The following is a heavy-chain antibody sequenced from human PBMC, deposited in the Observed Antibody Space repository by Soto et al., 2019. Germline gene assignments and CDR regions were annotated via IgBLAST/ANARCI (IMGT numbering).Heavy chain of an antibody. CDR2: TIPIFGTA. J-gene: IGHJ6*02. V-gene: IGHV1-69*01. D-gene: IGHD2-15*01. Sequence: QVQLVQSGAEVKKPGSSVKVSCKASGGTFSSYAISWVRQAPGQGLEWMGGTIPIFGTANYAQKFQGRVTITADESTTTAYMELSRLRSEDTAVYYCARSAARYCSCGSCYLDYYYGMAVWGQGTTVTVSS. CDR3: ARSAARYCSCGSCYLDYYYGMAV. CDR1: GGTFSSYA.